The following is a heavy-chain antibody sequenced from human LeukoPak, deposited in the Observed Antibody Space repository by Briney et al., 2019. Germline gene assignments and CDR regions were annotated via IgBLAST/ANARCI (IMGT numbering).Heavy chain of an antibody. CDR3: ARELATINGPYFES. V-gene: IGHV4-4*02. CDR2: IYHNGIT. J-gene: IGHJ4*02. Sequence: SGSLSQTCTVSGGSISNFHWWTCVRQSPGKGLKCVGQIYHNGITNYNPSLKRRPTISVEKSRNHFSLNLTSVTAADTAVYFCARELATINGPYFESWGQGTLVTVSS. CDR1: GGSISNFHW. D-gene: IGHD5-24*01.